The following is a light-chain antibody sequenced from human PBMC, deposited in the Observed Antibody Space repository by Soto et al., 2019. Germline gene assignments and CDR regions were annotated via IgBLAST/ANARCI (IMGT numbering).Light chain of an antibody. CDR2: GAS. CDR3: HQYDNSPLT. J-gene: IGKJ4*01. V-gene: IGKV3-20*01. Sequence: EMVLTLSPGTLSLSRGESATRSCRASQSVRRGYFAWYQQKPGQAPRLLIVGASSRETGIPDRFSGGGSGTEFTLTISRLEPEDFALYYCHQYDNSPLTFGGGTKVDIK. CDR1: QSVRRGY.